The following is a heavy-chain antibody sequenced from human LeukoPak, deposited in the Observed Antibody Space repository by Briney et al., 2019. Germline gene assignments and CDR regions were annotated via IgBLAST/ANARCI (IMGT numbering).Heavy chain of an antibody. CDR1: GFDFRMYG. D-gene: IGHD4-11*01. CDR2: IWYDGSNK. Sequence: PGGSLRLSCEASGFDFRMYGIHWVRQAPGKGLEWVAVIWYDGSNKYYSDSVRGRFTISRDNSKNTVDLVMNSLRVEDTAVYYCVKGRGIDLRDYIDYYMDVWGRGTAVTVSS. J-gene: IGHJ6*03. CDR3: VKGRGIDLRDYIDYYMDV. V-gene: IGHV3-33*06.